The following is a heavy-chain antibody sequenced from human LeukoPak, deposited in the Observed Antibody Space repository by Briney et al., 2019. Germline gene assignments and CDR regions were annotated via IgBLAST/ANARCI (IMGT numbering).Heavy chain of an antibody. D-gene: IGHD6-13*01. V-gene: IGHV3-33*01. CDR1: GFTFSSYG. CDR3: ARDSSGSWYGPPVDY. Sequence: GGSLRLSCAASGFTFSSYGMHWVRQAPGKGLEWVAVIWYDGSNKYYADSVKGRFTISRDNSKNTLYLQMSRLRAEDTAVYYCARDSSGSWYGPPVDYWGQGTLVTVSS. CDR2: IWYDGSNK. J-gene: IGHJ4*02.